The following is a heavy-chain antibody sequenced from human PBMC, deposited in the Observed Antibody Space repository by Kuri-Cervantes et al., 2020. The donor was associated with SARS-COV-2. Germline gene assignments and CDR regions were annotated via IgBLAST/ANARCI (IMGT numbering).Heavy chain of an antibody. CDR2: TSGSGGST. CDR3: ARAIVGATSLSLDY. CDR1: GFTFSSYA. V-gene: IGHV3-23*01. D-gene: IGHD1-26*01. J-gene: IGHJ4*02. Sequence: GESLKISCAASGFTFSSYAMSWVRQAPGKGLEWVSGTSGSGGSTYYADSVKGRFTISRDNSKNTLYLQMNSLRAEDTAVYYCARAIVGATSLSLDYWGQGTLVTVSS.